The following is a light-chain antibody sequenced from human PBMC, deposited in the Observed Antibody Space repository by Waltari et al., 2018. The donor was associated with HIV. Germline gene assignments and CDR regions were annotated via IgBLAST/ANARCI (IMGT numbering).Light chain of an antibody. CDR1: SSDVGGYNY. J-gene: IGLJ1*01. CDR2: EVS. V-gene: IGLV2-14*01. CDR3: SSYTSSSTLSYV. Sequence: QSALTQPASVSGSPGQSITISCTGTSSDVGGYNYVSWYQQHPGIAPKLMIYEVSNRPSGVSNRFSGSKSGNTASLTISGLQAEDEADYYCSSYTSSSTLSYVFGTGTKVTVL.